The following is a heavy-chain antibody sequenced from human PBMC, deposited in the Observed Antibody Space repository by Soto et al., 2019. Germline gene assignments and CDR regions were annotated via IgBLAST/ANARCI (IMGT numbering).Heavy chain of an antibody. CDR2: IYYSGNT. CDR3: ARDFVAGSTWFDP. D-gene: IGHD6-19*01. V-gene: IGHV4-30-4*02. Sequence: PSETLSLTCTVSGGSISSGFYYWTWILQPPGKGLEWIVYIYYSGNTYYNPSLKSRVTLSVDTSENQFSLKLRSVTAADTAVYYCARDFVAGSTWFDPWGQGILVTVSS. J-gene: IGHJ5*02. CDR1: GGSISSGFYY.